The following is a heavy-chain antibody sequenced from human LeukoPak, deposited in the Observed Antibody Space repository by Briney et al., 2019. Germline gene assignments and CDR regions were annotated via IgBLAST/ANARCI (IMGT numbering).Heavy chain of an antibody. CDR1: GGSISSYY. D-gene: IGHD3-16*01. V-gene: IGHV4-4*07. Sequence: SETLSLTCTVSGGSISSYYWSWIWQPAGKGLEWIGRIYTSGSTNYNPSLKSRVTMSVDTSKNQFSLKLSSVTAADTAVYYCARVPWVGLRYFDYWGQGTLVTVSS. CDR2: IYTSGST. CDR3: ARVPWVGLRYFDY. J-gene: IGHJ4*02.